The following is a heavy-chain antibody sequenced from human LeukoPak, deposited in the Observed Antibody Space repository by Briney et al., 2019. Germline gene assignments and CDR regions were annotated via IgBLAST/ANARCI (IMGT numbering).Heavy chain of an antibody. D-gene: IGHD1-26*01. J-gene: IGHJ5*02. CDR3: AKRQGPNSGSYDYFDP. Sequence: SETLSLTCTVSGGSISSYYWSWIRQPPGQGLEWIAYIHSSGYTNYNPSLKSRVIISVDTSKNQFSLKVTSVTAADTAVYYCAKRQGPNSGSYDYFDPWGQGTLVTVSS. CDR2: IHSSGYT. CDR1: GGSISSYY. V-gene: IGHV4-4*09.